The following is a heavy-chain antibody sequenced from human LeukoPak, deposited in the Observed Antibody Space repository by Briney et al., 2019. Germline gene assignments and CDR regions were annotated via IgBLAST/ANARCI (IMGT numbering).Heavy chain of an antibody. D-gene: IGHD3-10*01. CDR3: ARVSLVRGAPDYYFDY. CDR2: IYSSGET. V-gene: IGHV4-4*08. J-gene: IGHJ4*02. Sequence: PSETLSLTCTVSGGSVSTYYWSWLRQPPGKGLEGIGFIYSSGETNYNPSLKSRVTIVDTSKSQFSLKLSSVTAADTAVYYCARVSLVRGAPDYYFDYWGQGTLVTVSS. CDR1: GGSVSTYY.